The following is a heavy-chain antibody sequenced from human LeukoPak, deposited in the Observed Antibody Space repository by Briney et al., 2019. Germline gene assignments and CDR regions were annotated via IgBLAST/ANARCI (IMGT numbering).Heavy chain of an antibody. J-gene: IGHJ4*02. CDR2: ISGSGDNT. D-gene: IGHD1-26*01. CDR3: ARRGSYFGGFDY. CDR1: GFTFSNND. Sequence: PGGSLRLSCAASGFTFSNNDMGWVRQAPGKGLEWVSAISGSGDNTNYGDSVKGRFTISRDNAKNRLFLQMNSLRVEDTAIYYCARRGSYFGGFDYWGQGTLVSVPS. V-gene: IGHV3-23*01.